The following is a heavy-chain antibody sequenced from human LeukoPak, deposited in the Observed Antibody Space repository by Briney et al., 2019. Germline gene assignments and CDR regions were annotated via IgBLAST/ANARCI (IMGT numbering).Heavy chain of an antibody. D-gene: IGHD2-8*02. CDR2: INPNSGDT. V-gene: IGHV1-2*02. Sequence: ASMKVSCKASGYTFKAYYLHWVRQAPGQGLEWMGWINPNSGDTKYAQKFQGRVTMTGDTSISTAYMELSRLRFDETAVYYCAILRLSTGLGWFFELWGRGTLVTVSS. CDR3: AILRLSTGLGWFFEL. CDR1: GYTFKAYY. J-gene: IGHJ2*01.